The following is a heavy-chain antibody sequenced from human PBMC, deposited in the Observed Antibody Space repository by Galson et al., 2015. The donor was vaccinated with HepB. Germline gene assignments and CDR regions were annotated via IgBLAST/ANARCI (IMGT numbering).Heavy chain of an antibody. CDR1: GFTSSGYH. Sequence: SLRLSCAASGFTSSGYHMSWIRQAPGKGLEWVSYISSSSSYTNYADSVKGRFTISRDNAKNSLYLQMNSLRAEDTAVYYCARDGAGYYGSGSYSNFDYWGQGTLVTVSS. V-gene: IGHV3-11*06. J-gene: IGHJ4*02. CDR2: ISSSSSYT. CDR3: ARDGAGYYGSGSYSNFDY. D-gene: IGHD3-10*01.